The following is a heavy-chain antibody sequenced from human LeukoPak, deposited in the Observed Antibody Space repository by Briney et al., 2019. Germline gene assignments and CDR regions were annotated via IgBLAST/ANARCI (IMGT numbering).Heavy chain of an antibody. CDR2: IDISGDTA. J-gene: IGHJ4*02. V-gene: IGHV3-23*01. CDR3: ANEIRPNDY. CDR1: GFTFSSHA. D-gene: IGHD4-17*01. Sequence: PGGSLRLPCAASGFTFSSHAMFWVRQAPGRGLEWVSSIDISGDTAHYADSVKGRFTISRDNSKNTLYLQMDSLRAEDSAVYYCANEIRPNDYWGQGTLVTVSS.